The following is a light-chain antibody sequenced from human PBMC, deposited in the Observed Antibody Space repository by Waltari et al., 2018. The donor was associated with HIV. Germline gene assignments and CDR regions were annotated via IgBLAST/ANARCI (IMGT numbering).Light chain of an antibody. CDR2: EVS. CDR1: SSDVGGYNY. V-gene: IGLV2-8*01. Sequence: QSALTQPPSASGSPGQSVTISCTGTSSDVGGYNYVSWYQQHPGKAPKLMIYEVSKRPSGCPDRFSGSKSGNTASLTVSGLQPEDEADYYCSSYAGSNNFVFGTGTKVTVL. J-gene: IGLJ1*01. CDR3: SSYAGSNNFV.